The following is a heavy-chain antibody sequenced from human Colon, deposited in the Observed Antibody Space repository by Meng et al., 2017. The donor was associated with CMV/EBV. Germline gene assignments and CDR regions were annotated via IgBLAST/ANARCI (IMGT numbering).Heavy chain of an antibody. V-gene: IGHV1-18*01. CDR3: ARVYEYSSSWGSDY. D-gene: IGHD6-6*01. CDR1: GYVFDLDG. Sequence: HVELVQDGAEVKKPGVSVNVSCKTSGYVFDLDGIIWVRQAPGQGREWMGWISADNRYTSYAQKLEGRVTMTRDTSTSTAYMELRSLRSDDTAVYYCARVYEYSSSWGSDYRGQGTLVTVSS. J-gene: IGHJ4*02. CDR2: ISADNRYT.